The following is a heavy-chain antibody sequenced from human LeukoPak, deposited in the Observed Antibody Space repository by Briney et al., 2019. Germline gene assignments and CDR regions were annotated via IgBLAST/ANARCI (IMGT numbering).Heavy chain of an antibody. Sequence: ASVKVSCKASGYTFTSYGISWVRQATGQGLEWMGWMNPNSGNTGYAQKFQGRVTMTRNTSISTAYMELSSLRSEDTAVYYCARLRPMGVLYWFDPWGQGTLVTVSS. V-gene: IGHV1-8*02. J-gene: IGHJ5*02. CDR2: MNPNSGNT. CDR1: GYTFTSYG. D-gene: IGHD3-16*01. CDR3: ARLRPMGVLYWFDP.